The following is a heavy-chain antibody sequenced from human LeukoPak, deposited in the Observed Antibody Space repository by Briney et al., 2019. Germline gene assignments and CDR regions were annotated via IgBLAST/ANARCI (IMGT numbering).Heavy chain of an antibody. CDR1: GYTFTGYY. J-gene: IGHJ4*02. CDR2: INPNSGGT. Sequence: VASVKVSCKASGYTFTGYYMHWVRQAPGQGLEWMGWINPNSGGTNYAQKFQGRVTMTRDTSISTAYMELSRLRSEDTAVYYCARAPSGTYYDFWSGYPFDYWGQGTLVTVSS. V-gene: IGHV1-2*02. D-gene: IGHD3-3*01. CDR3: ARAPSGTYYDFWSGYPFDY.